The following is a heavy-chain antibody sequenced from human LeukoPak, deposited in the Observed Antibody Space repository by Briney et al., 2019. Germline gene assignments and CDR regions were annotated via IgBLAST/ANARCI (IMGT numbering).Heavy chain of an antibody. D-gene: IGHD4-17*01. J-gene: IGHJ3*02. CDR2: IKQDGGEK. V-gene: IGHV3-7*03. CDR3: ARSPTVTPRPDAFDI. Sequence: GGSLRLSCAASGFTFSSYWMSWVRQAPGKGLEWVANIKQDGGEKYYVDSVKGRFPISRDNGKNKLYLQMNSLRAEGTAVYYCARSPTVTPRPDAFDIWGQGTMVTVSS. CDR1: GFTFSSYW.